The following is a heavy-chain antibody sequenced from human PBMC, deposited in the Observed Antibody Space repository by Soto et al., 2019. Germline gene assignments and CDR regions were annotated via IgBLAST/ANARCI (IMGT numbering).Heavy chain of an antibody. V-gene: IGHV3-7*01. CDR2: IKHDGIEK. D-gene: IGHD2-15*01. J-gene: IGHJ6*03. CDR1: GFTFSSYW. Sequence: EVQLVESGGGLVQPGGSLRLSCAASGFTFSSYWMNWVRQAPGKGLEWVASIKHDGIEKYCVDSVKGRFTISRDNAKNSLYLEVNSVRPEDTAVYYCASAGYCDGPICYSPYYDYMDAWGKGTRVTVSS. CDR3: ASAGYCDGPICYSPYYDYMDA.